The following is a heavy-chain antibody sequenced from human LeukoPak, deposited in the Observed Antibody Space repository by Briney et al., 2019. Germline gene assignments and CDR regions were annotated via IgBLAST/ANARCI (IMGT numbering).Heavy chain of an antibody. J-gene: IGHJ4*02. D-gene: IGHD6-13*01. V-gene: IGHV1-24*01. CDR3: ANSVAATGTRLDY. CDR1: GYTLTELS. CDR2: FDPEDAET. Sequence: ASVKVSCKVSGYTLTELSMYWVRQAPGKGLEWMGGFDPEDAETIYAQKFQGRVTMTEDTSTDTAYMELSSLRSEDTAIYFCANSVAATGTRLDYWGQGTLVTVSS.